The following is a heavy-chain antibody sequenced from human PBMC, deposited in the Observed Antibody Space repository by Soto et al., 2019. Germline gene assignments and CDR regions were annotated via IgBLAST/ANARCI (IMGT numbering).Heavy chain of an antibody. J-gene: IGHJ4*02. V-gene: IGHV3-23*01. D-gene: IGHD3-16*02. CDR3: AKVWTFGGVIVGGFDY. CDR2: ISGSGGST. CDR1: GFTFSSYA. Sequence: GGSLRLSCAASGFTFSSYAMSWVRQAPGKGLEWVSAISGSGGSTYYADSVKGRFTISRDNSKNTLYLQMNSLRAEDTAVYYCAKVWTFGGVIVGGFDYWGQGTLVTVSS.